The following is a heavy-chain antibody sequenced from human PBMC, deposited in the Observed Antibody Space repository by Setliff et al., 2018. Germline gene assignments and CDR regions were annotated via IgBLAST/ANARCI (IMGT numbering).Heavy chain of an antibody. Sequence: SVKVSCKASGGTFSSYGISWVRQAPGQGLEWMGGTIPSFGSTNYAQKFQGRVTIITDESTSTAYMELSSLRTEDSAVYYCVREGVDTRSSTDYRYYMDVWGKGTTVTVSS. CDR3: VREGVDTRSSTDYRYYMDV. CDR1: GGTFSSYG. V-gene: IGHV1-69*05. D-gene: IGHD5-18*01. J-gene: IGHJ6*03. CDR2: TIPSFGST.